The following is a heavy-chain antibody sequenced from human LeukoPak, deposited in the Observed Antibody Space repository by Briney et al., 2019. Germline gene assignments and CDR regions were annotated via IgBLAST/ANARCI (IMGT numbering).Heavy chain of an antibody. D-gene: IGHD1-14*01. CDR1: GFNFSPYS. V-gene: IGHV3-21*01. J-gene: IGHJ6*03. CDR2: ISGSSRYI. CDR3: TRDPELYHDYYYYMDV. Sequence: KAGGSLRLSCVASGFNFSPYSMNWVRQAPGKGLEWVSSISGSSRYIYYADSVRGRFTISRDNAGNSLYLQLNSLRAEDTATYYCTRDPELYHDYYYYMDVWGKGTTVTVSS.